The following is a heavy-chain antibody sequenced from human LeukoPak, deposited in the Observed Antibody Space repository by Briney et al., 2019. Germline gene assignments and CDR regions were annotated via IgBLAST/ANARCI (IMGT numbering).Heavy chain of an antibody. CDR2: IYYSGST. V-gene: IGHV4-59*01. Sequence: PSETLSLTCTVSGGSISSYYWSWIRQPPGKGLEWIGYIYYSGSTNYNPSLKSRVTISVDTSKNQFSLKLSSVTAADTAVYYCAAGLRSRGSYCLIFDYWGQGTLVTVSS. D-gene: IGHD1-26*01. CDR1: GGSISSYY. CDR3: AAGLRSRGSYCLIFDY. J-gene: IGHJ4*02.